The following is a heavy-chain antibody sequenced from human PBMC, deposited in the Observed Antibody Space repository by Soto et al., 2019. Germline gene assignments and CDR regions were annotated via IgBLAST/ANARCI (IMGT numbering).Heavy chain of an antibody. V-gene: IGHV3-33*01. J-gene: IGHJ4*02. Sequence: QVQLVESGGGMVQPGRSLRLSCAASGFTFSSYGMHWVRQAPGKGLEWVAVIWYDGSNKYSADSVKGRFTISRDNSQNTLDLQMNRLRAEDTAVYYCARAPRGVIAHHFDSWGQGTRVTVSS. D-gene: IGHD3-10*01. CDR2: IWYDGSNK. CDR1: GFTFSSYG. CDR3: ARAPRGVIAHHFDS.